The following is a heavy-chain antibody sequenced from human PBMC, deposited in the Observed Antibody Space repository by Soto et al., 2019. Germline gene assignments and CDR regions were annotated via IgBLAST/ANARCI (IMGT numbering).Heavy chain of an antibody. CDR1: GYTFSDYA. J-gene: IGHJ4*02. V-gene: IGHV1-3*01. CDR2: INDADGYT. CDR3: ARDPPGSGPNFDN. Sequence: ASVKVSCKASGYTFSDYAIHWVRQAPGQSLEWMGCINDADGYTKYSQKFQGRVSFTRDTSASTAYMELSGLKSEDTAVYYCARDPPGSGPNFDNWGQGTLVTVSS. D-gene: IGHD2-15*01.